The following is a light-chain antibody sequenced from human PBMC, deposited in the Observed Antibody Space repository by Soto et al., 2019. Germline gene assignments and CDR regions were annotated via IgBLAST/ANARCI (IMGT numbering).Light chain of an antibody. CDR3: KQYDNLSWT. CDR2: GAS. CDR1: QSISGTF. V-gene: IGKV3-20*01. J-gene: IGKJ1*01. Sequence: VLTQSPDTLSLPPGERATLSCRAGQSISGTFLNWYQQKPGQAPRLLIYGASNRATGTPDRFSGSGSGTDFTLTISRLEPEDFAVYFCKQYDNLSWTFGQGTRWIS.